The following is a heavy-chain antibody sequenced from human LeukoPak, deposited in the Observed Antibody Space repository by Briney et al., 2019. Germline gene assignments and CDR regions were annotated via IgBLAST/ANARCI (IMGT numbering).Heavy chain of an antibody. J-gene: IGHJ4*02. V-gene: IGHV4-31*03. Sequence: PSETLSLTCTVSGGSISSGGYYWSWLRQHPGKGLEWIGYIYYSGSTYYNPSLKSRVTISVDTSKNQFSLKLSSVTAADTAVYYCARGSSSWNGYYFDYWGQGTLVTVSS. CDR2: IYYSGST. D-gene: IGHD6-13*01. CDR1: GGSISSGGYY. CDR3: ARGSSSWNGYYFDY.